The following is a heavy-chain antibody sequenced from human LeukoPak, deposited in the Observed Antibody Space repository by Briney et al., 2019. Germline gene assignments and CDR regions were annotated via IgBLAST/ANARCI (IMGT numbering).Heavy chain of an antibody. V-gene: IGHV3-74*01. CDR2: IKSDGSST. CDR3: ARPTFPYFFDANVYHDAFDL. J-gene: IGHJ3*01. D-gene: IGHD2-21*01. CDR1: GFTFSSYD. Sequence: GGSLRLSCAASGFTFSSYDMNWVRQAPGKGLVWVSRIKSDGSSTTYADSVKGRFTISRDNAKNTLYLQMSSLRAEDTAVYYCARPTFPYFFDANVYHDAFDLWGQGTKVTVSS.